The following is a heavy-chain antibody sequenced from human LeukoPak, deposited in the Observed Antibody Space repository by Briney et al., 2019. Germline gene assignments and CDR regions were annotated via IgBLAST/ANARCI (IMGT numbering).Heavy chain of an antibody. CDR2: IYYSGST. Sequence: SETLSLTCAVYGGSFSGYYWSWIRQPPGKGLEWIGSIYYSGSTYYNPSLKSRVTISVDTSKNQFSLKLSSVTAADTAVYYCARVRQRYFDWLSQNCFDPWGQGTLVTVSS. CDR3: ARVRQRYFDWLSQNCFDP. V-gene: IGHV4-34*01. CDR1: GGSFSGYY. J-gene: IGHJ5*02. D-gene: IGHD3-9*01.